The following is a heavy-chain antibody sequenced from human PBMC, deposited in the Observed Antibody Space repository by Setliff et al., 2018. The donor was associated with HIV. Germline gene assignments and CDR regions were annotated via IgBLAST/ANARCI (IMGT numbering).Heavy chain of an antibody. Sequence: GASVKVSCKASGFSFDDYYIHWVRQAPGQGLEWMGRINPNSGPTNYAQKFQGRVTMTRDTSISTAYMELSRLRSDDTAVYYCARDFFGQRVGATLGYWGQGTLVTVSS. J-gene: IGHJ4*02. CDR1: GFSFDDYY. D-gene: IGHD1-26*01. CDR2: INPNSGPT. CDR3: ARDFFGQRVGATLGY. V-gene: IGHV1-2*06.